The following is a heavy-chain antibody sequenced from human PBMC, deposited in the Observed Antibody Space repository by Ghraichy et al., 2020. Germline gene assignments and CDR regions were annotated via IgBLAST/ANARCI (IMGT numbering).Heavy chain of an antibody. CDR3: ARDVDFDY. Sequence: GGSLRLSCAASGFTFSNYAMTWVRQAPGKGLEWVSTVSGGGGSTHYADSVKGRFTISRDNSKSTLYLQMNSLRAEDTAVYYCARDVDFDYWGQGSLVTVSS. CDR1: GFTFSNYA. V-gene: IGHV3-23*01. J-gene: IGHJ4*02. CDR2: VSGGGGST.